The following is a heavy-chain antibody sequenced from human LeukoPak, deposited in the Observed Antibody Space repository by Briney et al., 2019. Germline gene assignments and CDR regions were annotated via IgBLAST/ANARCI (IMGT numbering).Heavy chain of an antibody. V-gene: IGHV3-21*01. CDR1: GFTFSSYS. D-gene: IGHD5-12*01. Sequence: GGSLRLSCAASGFTFSSYSMNWVRQAPGKGLEWVSSISSSSSYIYYADSVKGRFTISRDNAKNSLYLQMISLRAEDTAVYYCARDAGSGYDYWWFDPWGQGTLVTVSS. CDR3: ARDAGSGYDYWWFDP. J-gene: IGHJ5*02. CDR2: ISSSSSYI.